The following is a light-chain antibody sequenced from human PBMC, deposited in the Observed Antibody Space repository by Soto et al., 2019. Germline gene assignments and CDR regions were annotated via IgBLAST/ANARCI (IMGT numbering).Light chain of an antibody. CDR2: FAS. CDR3: QQRSAWPWT. J-gene: IGKJ1*01. CDR1: HSVGSL. Sequence: EFVLTQSPGTLSLSPGDRATLSCRASHSVGSLLAWYQQKPGQAPRLLMYFASNRATGIPPRFSGSGSGTDFTLTIDSLEPEDFAVYYCQQRSAWPWTFGQGTKVDIK. V-gene: IGKV3-11*01.